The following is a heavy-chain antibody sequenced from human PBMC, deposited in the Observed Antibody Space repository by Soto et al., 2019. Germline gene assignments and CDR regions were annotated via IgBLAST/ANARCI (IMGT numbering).Heavy chain of an antibody. D-gene: IGHD6-13*01. CDR1: GFTFSSYG. V-gene: IGHV3-30*18. J-gene: IGHJ6*03. CDR2: ISYDGSNK. Sequence: PGGSLRLSCAASGFTFSSYGMHWVRQAPGKGLEWVAVISYDGSNKYYADSVKGRFTISRDNSKNTLYLQMNSLRAEDTAVYYCAKDPYYSSRKYYYYYYYMDVWGKGTTVTVSS. CDR3: AKDPYYSSRKYYYYYYYMDV.